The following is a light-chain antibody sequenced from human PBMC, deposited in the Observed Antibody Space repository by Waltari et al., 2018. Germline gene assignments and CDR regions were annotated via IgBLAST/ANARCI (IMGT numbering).Light chain of an antibody. CDR1: QSVSTY. CDR2: DSS. V-gene: IGKV3-11*01. CDR3: QQRYKWPLT. Sequence: EIVLTQSPATLSLSPGERATLSCRAIQSVSTYLTWYQQRPGQPPRPLIYDSSSRATGIPARFSGSGSETDFTLTISSLEPEDFAVYYCQQRYKWPLTFGGGSKVEI. J-gene: IGKJ4*01.